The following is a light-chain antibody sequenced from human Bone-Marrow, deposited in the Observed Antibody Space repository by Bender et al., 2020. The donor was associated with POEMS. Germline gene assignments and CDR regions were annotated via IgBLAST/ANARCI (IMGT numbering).Light chain of an antibody. Sequence: SSDLTQPPSVSVSPGQTARITCSGDELPRQFTYWFQQKPGQAPVLVIYKDVERPSGIPERFAASSSGTTVTLTISGVKAEDEADYYCQSAASSSSPWVFGGGTKLTVL. CDR3: QSAASSSSPWV. J-gene: IGLJ3*02. CDR2: KDV. CDR1: ELPRQF. V-gene: IGLV3-25*03.